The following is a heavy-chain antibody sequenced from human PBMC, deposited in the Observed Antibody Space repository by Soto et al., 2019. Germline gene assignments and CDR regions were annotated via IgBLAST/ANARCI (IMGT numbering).Heavy chain of an antibody. CDR2: ISQSGHT. V-gene: IGHV4-34*01. J-gene: IGHJ4*02. CDR3: ARAPKVSGSSQTRPDF. D-gene: IGHD6-6*01. Sequence: SETLSLTCSIYSGSFSGYYWSWIRQPPGKGLEWIGEISQSGHTNYSPSLKSRVSISIDTSKKQFSLNLASVSAADTAVYYCARAPKVSGSSQTRPDFWGQGTLVTVSS. CDR1: SGSFSGYY.